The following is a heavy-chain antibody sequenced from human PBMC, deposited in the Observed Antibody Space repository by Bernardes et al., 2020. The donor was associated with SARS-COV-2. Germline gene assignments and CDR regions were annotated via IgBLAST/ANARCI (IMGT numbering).Heavy chain of an antibody. Sequence: SVKVSCKGSGGSVFSYAISWVRQAPGQGLEWMGGIIALFGTPQIAQKFQGRVTITADEATNSVSMELSSLGPDDTAIYYCTRDRYPSPNFFYSDFWGHGTLVTVSS. D-gene: IGHD3-16*02. J-gene: IGHJ4*01. CDR2: IIALFGTP. CDR3: TRDRYPSPNFFYSDF. CDR1: GGSVFSYA. V-gene: IGHV1-69*13.